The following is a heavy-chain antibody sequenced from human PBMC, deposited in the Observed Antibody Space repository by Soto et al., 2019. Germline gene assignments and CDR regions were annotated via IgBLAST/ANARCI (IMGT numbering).Heavy chain of an antibody. CDR1: GGSISSYY. CDR3: ARVGAVAGIQRASYHDY. J-gene: IGHJ4*02. V-gene: IGHV4-59*01. CDR2: MYYSGSS. Sequence: PSETLSLTCTVSGGSISSYYLGWIQQKTGKGLEWIGYMYYSGSSNYNPSLNSRVTILLDTSKNQFSLKLSPVTAAYTPVYFCARVGAVAGIQRASYHDYWGKGNLITSSS. D-gene: IGHD6-19*01.